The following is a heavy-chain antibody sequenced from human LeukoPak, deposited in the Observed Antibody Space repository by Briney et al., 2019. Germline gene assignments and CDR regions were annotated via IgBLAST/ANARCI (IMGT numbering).Heavy chain of an antibody. CDR3: ARWSQGVVPAANRGYFDL. Sequence: GESLKISCKGSGHSFTSYWIGWVRQMPGKGLEWMGIIYPGDSDTRYSPSFQGQVTISADKSISTAYLQWSSLKASDTAMYYCARWSQGVVPAANRGYFDLWGRGTLVTVSS. V-gene: IGHV5-51*01. J-gene: IGHJ2*01. CDR1: GHSFTSYW. D-gene: IGHD2-2*01. CDR2: IYPGDSDT.